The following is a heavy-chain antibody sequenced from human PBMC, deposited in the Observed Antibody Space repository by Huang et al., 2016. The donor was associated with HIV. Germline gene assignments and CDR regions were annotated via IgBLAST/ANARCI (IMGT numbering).Heavy chain of an antibody. CDR2: INHRGST. J-gene: IGHJ3*02. CDR1: GGSFSGYY. V-gene: IGHV4-34*01. CDR3: ARERMMSWLDDHDAFDI. Sequence: QVQLQQWGAGLLKPSETLSLTCAVYGGSFSGYYWSWIRQSPGKGLEWIGEINHRGSTNDNPSLKSRLTISVDTSKNQFSLKLSSVTAADTAVYYCARERMMSWLDDHDAFDIWGQGTMVTVSS. D-gene: IGHD1-1*01.